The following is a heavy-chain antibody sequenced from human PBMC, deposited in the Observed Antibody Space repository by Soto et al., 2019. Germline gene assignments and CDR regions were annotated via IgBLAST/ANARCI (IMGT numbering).Heavy chain of an antibody. CDR3: ARMGVGATEDY. Sequence: QVQLVQSGTEVKQPGASVKVSCKASGYTFTNYDINWVRQATGQGLEWMGWMNPNSGNTGSAQKFQGRVTMTKNTSISTAYMQLSSLRSEDTAVYYCARMGVGATEDYWGQGTLVTVSS. V-gene: IGHV1-8*01. CDR1: GYTFTNYD. CDR2: MNPNSGNT. D-gene: IGHD1-26*01. J-gene: IGHJ4*02.